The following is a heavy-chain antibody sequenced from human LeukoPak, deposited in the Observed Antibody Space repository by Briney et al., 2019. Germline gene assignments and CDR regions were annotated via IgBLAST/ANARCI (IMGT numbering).Heavy chain of an antibody. CDR3: TTDRQQLALFDAFDI. Sequence: GGSLRLSCAASGFTFSNAWMRWVRQAPGKGLEWVGRIKSKTDGGTTDYAAPVKGRFTISRDDSKNTLYLQMNSLKTEDTAVYYCTTDRQQLALFDAFDIWGQGTMVTVSS. D-gene: IGHD6-13*01. V-gene: IGHV3-15*01. CDR2: IKSKTDGGTT. CDR1: GFTFSNAW. J-gene: IGHJ3*02.